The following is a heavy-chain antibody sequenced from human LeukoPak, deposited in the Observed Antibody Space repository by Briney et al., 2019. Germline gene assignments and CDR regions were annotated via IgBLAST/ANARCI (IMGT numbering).Heavy chain of an antibody. CDR1: GFTFSRYT. V-gene: IGHV3-48*04. J-gene: IGHJ3*02. CDR2: ISADTTTM. D-gene: IGHD3-22*01. Sequence: GGSLRLSCAASGFTFSRYTMNWVRQAPGKGLEWVSLISADTTTMYYADSVKGRFTISRDNAKNSLFLQMNSLRVEDTAVYYCARWDYYDSSGYWDDAFDMWGQGTMVIVSS. CDR3: ARWDYYDSSGYWDDAFDM.